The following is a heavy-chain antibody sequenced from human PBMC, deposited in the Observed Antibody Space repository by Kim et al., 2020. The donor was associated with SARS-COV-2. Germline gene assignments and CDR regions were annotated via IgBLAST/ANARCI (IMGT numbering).Heavy chain of an antibody. CDR2: IAYDGSNK. CDR3: ARDQSSGPNPSARWNHQAYFYYGMDF. V-gene: IGHV3-30*04. J-gene: IGHJ6*02. CDR1: GFTFSSYA. Sequence: GGSLRLSCAASGFTFSSYAMHWVRQAPGKGLEWLAVIAYDGSNKYYADSVKGRFTIARDNSKNTLYLQMNSLRAEDTAVYYCARDQSSGPNPSARWNHQAYFYYGMDFWGQGTTVTGSS. D-gene: IGHD6-19*01.